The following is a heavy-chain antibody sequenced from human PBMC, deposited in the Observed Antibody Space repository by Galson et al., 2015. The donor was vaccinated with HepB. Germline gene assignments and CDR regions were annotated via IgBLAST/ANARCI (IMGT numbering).Heavy chain of an antibody. Sequence: SLRLSCAASGFTFSSYWMHWVRQAPGKGLVWVSHINSDGSSTTYADSVKGRFTISRDNAKNTLYLQMNSLRAEDTAVYYCARFRDTRGYFYPFDYWGQGTLVTVSS. CDR2: INSDGSST. D-gene: IGHD3-22*01. CDR1: GFTFSSYW. CDR3: ARFRDTRGYFYPFDY. J-gene: IGHJ4*02. V-gene: IGHV3-74*01.